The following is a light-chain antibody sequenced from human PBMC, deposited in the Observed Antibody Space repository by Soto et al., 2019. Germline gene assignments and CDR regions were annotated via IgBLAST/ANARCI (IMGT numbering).Light chain of an antibody. CDR3: QQRSNWPLT. J-gene: IGKJ4*01. V-gene: IGKV3-11*01. CDR1: QSISSY. Sequence: EIVMTQYPATLSLSPGERATLSCRASQSISSYLAWYQQKPGQAPRLLIYDVSNRATGIPARFSGSGSGTDFTLTISSLEPEDFAVYYCQQRSNWPLTFGGGTKVEIK. CDR2: DVS.